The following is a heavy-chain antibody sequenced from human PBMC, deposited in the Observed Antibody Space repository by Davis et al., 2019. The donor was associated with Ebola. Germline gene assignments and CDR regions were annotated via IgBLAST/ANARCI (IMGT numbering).Heavy chain of an antibody. V-gene: IGHV3-33*01. J-gene: IGHJ3*01. CDR2: IWYGGSRE. CDR3: ARDPAIGQPLSTFDV. D-gene: IGHD1-14*01. CDR1: GFSFNTYG. Sequence: PGGSLRLSCAASGFSFNTYGMHWVRQAPGKGLEWLAVIWYGGSREYIADSMKGRFTISRDNSRNTLFLQVNSLRVEDTAVYYCARDPAIGQPLSTFDVWGQGTTVTVAS.